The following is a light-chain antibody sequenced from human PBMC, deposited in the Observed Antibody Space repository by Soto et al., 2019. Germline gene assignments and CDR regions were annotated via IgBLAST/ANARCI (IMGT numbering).Light chain of an antibody. J-gene: IGKJ5*01. CDR1: QGISSW. Sequence: DIQMTQSPSSVSASVGDRVTITCRASQGISSWLGWYQRKPGRAPKLLIYAASRLQAGVPLRFSGSGSGTDFTLTISDLQPEDFATYYCQQLNSFPLTFGQGTRLEI. V-gene: IGKV1D-12*01. CDR3: QQLNSFPLT. CDR2: AAS.